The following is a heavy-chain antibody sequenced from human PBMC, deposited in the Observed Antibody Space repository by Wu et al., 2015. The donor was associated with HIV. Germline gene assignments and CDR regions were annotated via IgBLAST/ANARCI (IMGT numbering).Heavy chain of an antibody. V-gene: IGHV1-2*02. CDR1: GYKFSDYY. CDR2: NNPKSGAT. Sequence: QVQLVQSGAEVKKPGTSVKVSCQASGYKFSDYYMHWVRQAPGQGLEWMGRNNPKSGATNHAQKFQGRVTMTRLTSISTAYMELSSLRSEDTAVYYCARITRRGYYFDYVGQGTLVTVSS. D-gene: IGHD3-10*01. J-gene: IGHJ4*02. CDR3: ARITRRGYYFDY.